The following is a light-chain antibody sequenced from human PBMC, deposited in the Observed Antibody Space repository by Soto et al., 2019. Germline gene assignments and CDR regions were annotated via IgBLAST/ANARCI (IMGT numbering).Light chain of an antibody. Sequence: QSVLTQPRSVSGSPGQSVTISCTGTSSDVGGYNYVSWYQQHPGKAPKLMIYDVSKRPSGVPDRFSGSKSGNTASLTISGLQAEDDADYYCCSYAGSYTSYVFGTGTKVTV. CDR3: CSYAGSYTSYV. CDR1: SSDVGGYNY. J-gene: IGLJ1*01. V-gene: IGLV2-11*01. CDR2: DVS.